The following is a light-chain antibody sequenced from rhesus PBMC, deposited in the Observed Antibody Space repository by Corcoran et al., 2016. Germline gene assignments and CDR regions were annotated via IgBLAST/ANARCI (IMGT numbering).Light chain of an antibody. Sequence: EIVMTQSPATLSLSPGERATLSCRASQSVSSNLAWYQQKPGQAPRLLIYDASNRAPGIPDRVSGSGSGTDCTLPISSLEPEDVGVYSCQQVSNWPRTFGQGTKVDIE. J-gene: IGKJ1*01. CDR3: QQVSNWPRT. CDR2: DAS. CDR1: QSVSSN. V-gene: IGKV3-35*01.